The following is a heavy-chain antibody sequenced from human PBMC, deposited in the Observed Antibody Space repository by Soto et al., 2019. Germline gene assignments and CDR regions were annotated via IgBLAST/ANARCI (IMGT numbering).Heavy chain of an antibody. D-gene: IGHD3-10*01. Sequence: PEGSLILSCAASAFTLINYWMHWVRQAPGKGLEWVSRINSDASSTAYADSVKGRFTISRDNSKNTLVLQMNSLRAEDTAVYYCAKGEYYYGSGVYDDCGEGTLVTVS. V-gene: IGHV3-74*01. CDR3: AKGEYYYGSGVYDD. CDR1: AFTLINYW. J-gene: IGHJ4*02. CDR2: INSDASST.